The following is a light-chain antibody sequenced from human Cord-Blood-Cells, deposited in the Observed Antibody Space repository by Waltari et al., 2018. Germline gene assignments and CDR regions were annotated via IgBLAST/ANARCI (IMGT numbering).Light chain of an antibody. J-gene: IGLJ1*01. CDR3: SSYTSSSTLYV. CDR1: SSDVGGYNY. CDR2: DVS. V-gene: IGLV2-14*01. Sequence: QSALTQPASVSGSPGQSITISCTGTSSDVGGYNYVSWYQPHPRKAPNRLIYDVSNRPSGVSKRFSCSKSGNTASLTISGLHAEDEADYYCSSYTSSSTLYVFGTGTKVTVL.